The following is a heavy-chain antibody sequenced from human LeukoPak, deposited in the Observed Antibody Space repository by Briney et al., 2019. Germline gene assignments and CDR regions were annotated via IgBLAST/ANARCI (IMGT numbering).Heavy chain of an antibody. CDR1: GGTFSSYA. Sequence: ASVKVSCKASGGTFSSYAISWVRQAPGQGLEWMGWINPNSGSTNYAQKFQGRVTMTRDTSISTAYMELSRLRSDDTAVYYCARIYGYSSGWSQPPLDDYWGQGTLVTVSS. CDR2: INPNSGST. V-gene: IGHV1-2*02. CDR3: ARIYGYSSGWSQPPLDDY. J-gene: IGHJ4*02. D-gene: IGHD6-19*01.